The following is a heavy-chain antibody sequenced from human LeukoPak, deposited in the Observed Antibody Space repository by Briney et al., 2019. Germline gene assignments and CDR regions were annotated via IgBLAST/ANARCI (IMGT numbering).Heavy chain of an antibody. V-gene: IGHV4-38-2*02. CDR1: GYSISSGYY. CDR3: AGVEMYYDY. CDR2: IYHSGST. Sequence: KPSETLSLTCTVSGYSISSGYYWGWIRQPPGKGLEWIGSIYHSGSTYYNPSLKSRVTISVDTSKNQFSLKLSSVTAADTAVYYCAGVEMYYDYWGQGTLVTVSS. J-gene: IGHJ4*02. D-gene: IGHD5-24*01.